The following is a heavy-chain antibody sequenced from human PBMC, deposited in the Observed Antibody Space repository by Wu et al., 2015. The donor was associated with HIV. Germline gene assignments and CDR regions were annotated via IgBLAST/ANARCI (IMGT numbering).Heavy chain of an antibody. V-gene: IGHV1-69*13. CDR2: LIPMYGTA. CDR3: ARGSILEMSTASFYYYVMDV. Sequence: QVQLLQSGAVVKRPGSSVRVSCKASGATFSSYALSWVRQAPGQGPEWMGRLIPMYGTANYAQKFQGRVTITADESTSTAYMVVSSLRSDDTAVYYCARGSILEMSTASFYYYVMDVWGQGTTVTVSS. CDR1: GATFSSYA. J-gene: IGHJ6*02. D-gene: IGHD1-26*01.